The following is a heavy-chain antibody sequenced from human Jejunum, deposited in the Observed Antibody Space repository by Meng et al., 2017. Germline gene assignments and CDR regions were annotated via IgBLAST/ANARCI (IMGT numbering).Heavy chain of an antibody. Sequence: QGQMVESGVELKKPGASVKVSCMASAYTFTNYDINWVRQAPGQGLEWMGWINTKTGNPMYAQGFTGRFVFSLDTSVSTAHLHISTLTPEDTAVYYCATSGGGFDYWGQGTLVTVSS. J-gene: IGHJ4*02. CDR3: ATSGGGFDY. CDR2: INTKTGNP. D-gene: IGHD1-26*01. CDR1: AYTFTNYD. V-gene: IGHV7-4-1*02.